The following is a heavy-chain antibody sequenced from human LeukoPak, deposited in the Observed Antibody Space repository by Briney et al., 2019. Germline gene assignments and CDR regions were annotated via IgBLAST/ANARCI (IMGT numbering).Heavy chain of an antibody. CDR3: ARVGGSPYFDY. CDR2: IGTDGGST. Sequence: GGSLRLSCAASGFTFSTYWMHWVRQVPGKGLVWVSRIGTDGGSTSYTDSVRGRFTISRDNAKNTLYLQMNSLRAEDTAVYYCARVGGSPYFDYWGQGSLVTVSS. CDR1: GFTFSTYW. J-gene: IGHJ4*02. D-gene: IGHD1-26*01. V-gene: IGHV3-74*01.